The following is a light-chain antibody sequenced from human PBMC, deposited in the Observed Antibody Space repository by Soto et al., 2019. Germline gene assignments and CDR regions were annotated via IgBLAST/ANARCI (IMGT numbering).Light chain of an antibody. V-gene: IGKV3-15*01. CDR1: QSVSSN. CDR2: GAS. Sequence: EIVMTQSPATLSVSPGERSTLSCRASQSVSSNLAWYQQKPGQAPRLLIYGASTRATGIPARFSGSGSGTEFTLTISSLQSEDFAAYYCQQYNNWPPRFGGGTKVDIK. CDR3: QQYNNWPPR. J-gene: IGKJ4*01.